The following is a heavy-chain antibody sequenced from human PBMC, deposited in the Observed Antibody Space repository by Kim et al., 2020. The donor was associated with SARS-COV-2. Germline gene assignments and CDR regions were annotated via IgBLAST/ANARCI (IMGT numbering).Heavy chain of an antibody. D-gene: IGHD2-2*01. J-gene: IGHJ6*02. V-gene: IGHV5-51*01. CDR3: ARQEDLGYCSSTSCLMSNGMDV. CDR1: GYSFTSYW. Sequence: GESLKISCKGSGYSFTSYWIGWVRQMPGKGLEWMGIIYPGDSDTRYSPSFQGQVTISADKSISTAYLQWSSLKASDTAMYYCARQEDLGYCSSTSCLMSNGMDVWGQGTTVTVSS. CDR2: IYPGDSDT.